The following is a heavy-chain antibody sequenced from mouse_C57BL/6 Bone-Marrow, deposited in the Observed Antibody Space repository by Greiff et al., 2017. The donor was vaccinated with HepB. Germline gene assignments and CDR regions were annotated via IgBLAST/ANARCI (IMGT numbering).Heavy chain of an antibody. CDR1: GFTFSDYG. J-gene: IGHJ3*01. Sequence: EVQLVESGGGLVQPGGSLKLSCAASGFTFSDYGMAWVRQAPRKGPEWVAFISNLAYSIYYADTVTGRFTISRENAKNTLYLEMSSLRSEDTAMYYCARSDSSGSFAYWGQGTLVTVSA. D-gene: IGHD3-2*02. V-gene: IGHV5-15*01. CDR3: ARSDSSGSFAY. CDR2: ISNLAYSI.